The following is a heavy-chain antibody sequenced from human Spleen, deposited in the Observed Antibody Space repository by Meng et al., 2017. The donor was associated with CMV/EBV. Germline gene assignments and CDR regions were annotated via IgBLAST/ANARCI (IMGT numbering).Heavy chain of an antibody. CDR2: IYYSGST. Sequence: ISISSYYWGWIRQPPGKGLEGIGSIYYSGSTYYNPSLTIRVTISVDTSKNQFSLKLSSVTAADTAVYYCARHTFGGSRGSSTSCFKPWGQGTLVTVSS. D-gene: IGHD2-2*01. J-gene: IGHJ5*02. CDR1: ISISSYY. CDR3: ARHTFGGSRGSSTSCFKP. V-gene: IGHV4-39*01.